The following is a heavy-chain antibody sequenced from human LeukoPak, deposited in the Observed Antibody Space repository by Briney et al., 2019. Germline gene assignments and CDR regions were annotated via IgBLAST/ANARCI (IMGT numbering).Heavy chain of an antibody. Sequence: GGSLRLSCAASGFTFSSYSMNWVRQAPGKGLEWVSSISSSSSYIYYADSVKGRFTISRDNAKNSLYLQMNSLRAEDTAVYYCARVGGSGIYGESTRGRYLDYWGQGTLVTVSS. CDR2: ISSSSSYI. J-gene: IGHJ4*02. V-gene: IGHV3-21*01. CDR3: ARVGGSGIYGESTRGRYLDY. CDR1: GFTFSSYS. D-gene: IGHD3-10*01.